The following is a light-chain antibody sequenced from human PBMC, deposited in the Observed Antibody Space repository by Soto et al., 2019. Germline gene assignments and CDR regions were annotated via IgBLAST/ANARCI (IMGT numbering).Light chain of an antibody. CDR2: EVS. V-gene: IGLV2-14*01. Sequence: QSVLTQPASVSGSPGQSITISCTGTSSDVGGYNYVSWYQQHPGKAPKLMIYEVSNRPSGVSNRFSGSKSGNTASLTISGLQAEDEADYYCSSNKSSSTLVFGTGTKVTVL. CDR3: SSNKSSSTLV. J-gene: IGLJ1*01. CDR1: SSDVGGYNY.